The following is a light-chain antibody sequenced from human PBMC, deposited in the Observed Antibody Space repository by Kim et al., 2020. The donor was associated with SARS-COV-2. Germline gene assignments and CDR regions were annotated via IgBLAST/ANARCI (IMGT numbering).Light chain of an antibody. J-gene: IGKJ4*01. CDR2: GAS. V-gene: IGKV3-20*01. Sequence: SPRDRATPTYRASQSVSSIYLAWYQQKPGEAPRLLIYGASSRATGIPDRFSGSRSETDITLTISRLEPEDFAVYYCQQYGSYTQTFGGGTKVDIK. CDR3: QQYGSYTQT. CDR1: QSVSSIY.